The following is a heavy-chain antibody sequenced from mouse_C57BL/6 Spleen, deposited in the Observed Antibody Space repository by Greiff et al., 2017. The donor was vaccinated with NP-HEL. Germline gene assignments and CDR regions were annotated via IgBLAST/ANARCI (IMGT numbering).Heavy chain of an antibody. V-gene: IGHV1-76*01. CDR2: IYPGSGNT. J-gene: IGHJ3*01. D-gene: IGHD2-5*01. CDR1: GYTFTDYY. CDR3: ARGYYSNPAWFAY. Sequence: QVQLQQSGAELVRPGASVKLSCKASGYTFTDYYINWVKQRPGQGLEWIARIYPGSGNTYYNEKFKGKATLTAEKSSSTAYMQLSSLTSEDSAVYFCARGYYSNPAWFAYWGQGTLVTVSA.